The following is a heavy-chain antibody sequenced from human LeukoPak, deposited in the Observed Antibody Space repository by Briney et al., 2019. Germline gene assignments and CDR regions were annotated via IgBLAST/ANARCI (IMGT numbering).Heavy chain of an antibody. V-gene: IGHV4-34*01. CDR3: ARLGWQWLVYAFDI. CDR2: INHSGST. J-gene: IGHJ3*02. D-gene: IGHD6-19*01. Sequence: SETLSLTCAVYGGSFSGYYWSWIRQPPGEGLEWIGEINHSGSTNCNPPLKSRVTISIDTSKNQFSLKLSSVTAADTAVYYCARLGWQWLVYAFDIWGQGTMVTVSS. CDR1: GGSFSGYY.